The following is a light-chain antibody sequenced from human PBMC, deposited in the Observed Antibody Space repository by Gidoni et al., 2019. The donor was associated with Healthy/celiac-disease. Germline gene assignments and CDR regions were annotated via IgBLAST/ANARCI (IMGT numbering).Light chain of an antibody. V-gene: IGKV1-5*01. Sequence: DIQMTQSPSTLSASVGDRVTITCRASQSISSWLAWYQQKPSRFSGSGSGTEFTLTISSLQPDDFATYYCQQYNSYYTFGQXTKLEIK. CDR3: QQYNSYYT. J-gene: IGKJ2*01. CDR1: QSISSW.